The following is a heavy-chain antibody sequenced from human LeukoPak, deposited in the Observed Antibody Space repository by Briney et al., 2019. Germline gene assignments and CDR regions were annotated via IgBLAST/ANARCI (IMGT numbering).Heavy chain of an antibody. D-gene: IGHD3-10*01. V-gene: IGHV3-30*02. J-gene: IGHJ4*02. CDR2: IRYDGSNK. Sequence: GGSLRLSCAASGFTFSSYGMHWVRQAPGKGLEWVAFIRYDGSNKYYADSVKGRFTISRDNSKNTLYLQMNSLRAEDTAVYYCAKGGAYYLGFDYWGQGTLVTVSS. CDR1: GFTFSSYG. CDR3: AKGGAYYLGFDY.